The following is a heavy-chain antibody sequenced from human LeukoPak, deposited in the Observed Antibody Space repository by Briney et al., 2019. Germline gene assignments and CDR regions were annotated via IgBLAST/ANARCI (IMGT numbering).Heavy chain of an antibody. Sequence: GASLKISCKGSGYSFTSYWIGWVRQIPGKGLEWMGIIYPGDSDTRYSPSFQGQVTISADKSISTAYLQWSSLKASDTAMYYCARGRHLVVPAAKNWFDPWGQGTLVTVSS. J-gene: IGHJ5*02. CDR1: GYSFTSYW. D-gene: IGHD2-2*01. CDR2: IYPGDSDT. CDR3: ARGRHLVVPAAKNWFDP. V-gene: IGHV5-51*01.